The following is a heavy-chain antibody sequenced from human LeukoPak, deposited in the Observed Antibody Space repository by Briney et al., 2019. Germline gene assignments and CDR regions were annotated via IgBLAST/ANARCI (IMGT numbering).Heavy chain of an antibody. V-gene: IGHV3-15*01. CDR1: GFTFSYAW. J-gene: IGHJ4*02. D-gene: IGHD1-26*01. Sequence: AGSLRLSCAASGFTFSYAWMSWVRQAPGKGLEWVGRIKSKTDGGTTDYAAPVTGRFTISRDDSKDTLYLQINSLTAEDKAAYYCATDQRWELPLNYWGQGTLVTVSS. CDR2: IKSKTDGGTT. CDR3: ATDQRWELPLNY.